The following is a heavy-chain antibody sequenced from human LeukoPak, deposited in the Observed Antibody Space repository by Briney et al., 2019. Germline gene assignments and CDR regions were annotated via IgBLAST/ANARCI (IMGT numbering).Heavy chain of an antibody. V-gene: IGHV3-73*01. Sequence: PGGSLRLSCAASGFTFSDSAMHWVRQASGKGLEWVGRIKTKTNTYATAYAASVKGRFTISRDDSKNTAYLQMNNMQAEDTAVYFCTARDRYLGYWGQGTLVTVSS. J-gene: IGHJ4*02. D-gene: IGHD5-24*01. CDR3: TARDRYLGY. CDR2: IKTKTNTYAT. CDR1: GFTFSDSA.